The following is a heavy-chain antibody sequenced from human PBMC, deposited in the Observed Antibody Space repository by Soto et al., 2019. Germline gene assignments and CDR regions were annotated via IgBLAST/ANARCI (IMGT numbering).Heavy chain of an antibody. D-gene: IGHD3-10*01. CDR3: AREPWFGVWNGLDV. Sequence: QVQLVESGGGVVQPGRSLRLSCAASGFTFSSFAMHWVRQAPGKGLEWVAVIWHDGSNKYYADSGKGRFTVSRDNSKNTLFLQMNRLRAEDTAVYYCAREPWFGVWNGLDVWGQGTTVIVSS. V-gene: IGHV3-33*01. J-gene: IGHJ6*02. CDR2: IWHDGSNK. CDR1: GFTFSSFA.